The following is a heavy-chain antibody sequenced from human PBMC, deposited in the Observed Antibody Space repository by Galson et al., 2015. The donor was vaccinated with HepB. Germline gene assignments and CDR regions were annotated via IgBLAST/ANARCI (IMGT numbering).Heavy chain of an antibody. J-gene: IGHJ5*02. Sequence: SLRLSCAASGFTFSGSAMHWVRQTSGKGLEWVGRIGSKANNYETAYAASVKGRFIISRDESKNTAFLQMNSLKTEDTAVYYGSRLGGLAGYSSAWGQGTLVTVSS. CDR1: GFTFSGSA. CDR2: IGSKANNYET. V-gene: IGHV3-73*01. D-gene: IGHD6-13*01. CDR3: SRLGGLAGYSSA.